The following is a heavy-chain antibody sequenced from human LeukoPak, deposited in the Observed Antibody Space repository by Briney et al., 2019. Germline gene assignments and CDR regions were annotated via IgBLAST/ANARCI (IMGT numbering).Heavy chain of an antibody. V-gene: IGHV6-1*01. CDR2: TYYRSKWYN. J-gene: IGHJ4*02. CDR1: GDSFSSNNAA. D-gene: IGHD3-22*01. Sequence: SQTLSLTCAISGDSFSSNNAAWNWIRQSPSRGLEWLGRTYYRSKWYNDYAVSVKSRITINPDTSKNQFSLQLNSVTPEDTAVYYCARGDYYDSSAYGQFDYWGQGTLVTVSS. CDR3: ARGDYYDSSAYGQFDY.